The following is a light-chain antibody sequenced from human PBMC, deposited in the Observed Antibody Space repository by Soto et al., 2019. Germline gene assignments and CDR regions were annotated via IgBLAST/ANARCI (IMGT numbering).Light chain of an antibody. CDR3: RSYTSSSTRV. CDR1: SSDAGGYNY. J-gene: IGLJ2*01. Sequence: QSALTQPASVPGSPGQSITISCTGTSSDAGGYNYVSWYQPHPGKAPKLMIYDVSNRPSGVSNRFSGSKSGNTACLAISGLRAEDGADYYCRSYTSSSTRVFGGGTKLTVL. V-gene: IGLV2-14*01. CDR2: DVS.